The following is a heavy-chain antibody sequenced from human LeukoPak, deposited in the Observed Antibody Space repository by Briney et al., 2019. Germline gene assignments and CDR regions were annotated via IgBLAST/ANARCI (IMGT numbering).Heavy chain of an antibody. Sequence: GGSLRLSCAASGFTFSSYAMSWVRQAPGKGLEWVSAISGSGGSTYYADSVKGRFTISRDNSKNTLYLQMNSLSAEDTAVYYCAKVRPHYDFWSGPYYYYYGMDVWGQGTTVTVSS. J-gene: IGHJ6*02. CDR3: AKVRPHYDFWSGPYYYYYGMDV. CDR2: ISGSGGST. V-gene: IGHV3-23*01. CDR1: GFTFSSYA. D-gene: IGHD3-3*01.